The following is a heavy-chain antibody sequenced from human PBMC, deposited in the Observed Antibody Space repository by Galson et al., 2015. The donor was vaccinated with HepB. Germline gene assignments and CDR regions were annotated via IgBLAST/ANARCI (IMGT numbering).Heavy chain of an antibody. D-gene: IGHD3-10*01. CDR1: GFTFSSYA. CDR3: AREGQYYGSGSYYIVASWAFGI. J-gene: IGHJ3*02. V-gene: IGHV3-30*04. Sequence: SLRLSCAASGFTFSSYAMHWVRQAPGKGLEWVAVISYDGSNKYYADSVKGRFTISRDNSKNTLYLQMNSLRAEDTAVYYCAREGQYYGSGSYYIVASWAFGIWGQGTMVTVSS. CDR2: ISYDGSNK.